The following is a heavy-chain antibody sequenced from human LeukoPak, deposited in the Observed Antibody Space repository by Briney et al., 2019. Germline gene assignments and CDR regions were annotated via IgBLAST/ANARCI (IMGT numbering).Heavy chain of an antibody. Sequence: GGSLRLSCAASGFSFSTYAMSWVRQAPGKGLEWVSTISGSGDNTYYADSLKGRFTISRDSSKNTLYLQMNSLRAEDTAVYYCAKDSSYMIVVVIFDYWGQGTLVTVSS. V-gene: IGHV3-23*01. CDR1: GFSFSTYA. CDR2: ISGSGDNT. J-gene: IGHJ4*02. CDR3: AKDSSYMIVVVIFDY. D-gene: IGHD3-22*01.